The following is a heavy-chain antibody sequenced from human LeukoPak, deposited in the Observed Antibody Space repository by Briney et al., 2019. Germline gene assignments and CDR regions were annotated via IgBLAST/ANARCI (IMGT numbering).Heavy chain of an antibody. D-gene: IGHD1-26*01. CDR2: INHSGST. CDR1: GGSFSGYY. CDR3: ARVEEWELLHFDY. V-gene: IGHV4-34*01. J-gene: IGHJ4*02. Sequence: SETLSLTCAVYGGSFSGYYWSWIRQPPGKGLEWIGEINHSGSTNYNPSLKSRVTISVDKSKNQFSLKLSSVTAADTAVYYCARVEEWELLHFDYWGQGTLVTVSS.